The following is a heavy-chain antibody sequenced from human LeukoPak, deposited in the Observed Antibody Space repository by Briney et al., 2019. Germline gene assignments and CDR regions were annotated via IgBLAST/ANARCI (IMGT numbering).Heavy chain of an antibody. D-gene: IGHD3-9*01. Sequence: PGRSLRLSCAASGFTFSSYAMHWVRQAPGKGLEWVAVISYDGSNKYYADSVKGRFPISRDNSKNTLYLQMNSLRAEDTAIYYCARDKWAYDDFLTGYYAAFDYWGQGTLVTVSS. CDR2: ISYDGSNK. CDR1: GFTFSSYA. V-gene: IGHV3-30-3*01. J-gene: IGHJ4*02. CDR3: ARDKWAYDDFLTGYYAAFDY.